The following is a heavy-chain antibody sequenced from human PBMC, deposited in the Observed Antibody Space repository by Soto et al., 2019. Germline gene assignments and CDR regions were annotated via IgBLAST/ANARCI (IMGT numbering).Heavy chain of an antibody. Sequence: ASVKVSCKASGGTFSSYAISWVRQAPGQGLEWMGGIIPILGIANYAQKFQGRVTITADKSTNTAYMELSSLRSEDTAVYYCARAVSGSYYFDYWGQGTLVTVSS. CDR2: IIPILGIA. CDR3: ARAVSGSYYFDY. D-gene: IGHD1-26*01. CDR1: GGTFSSYA. J-gene: IGHJ4*02. V-gene: IGHV1-69*10.